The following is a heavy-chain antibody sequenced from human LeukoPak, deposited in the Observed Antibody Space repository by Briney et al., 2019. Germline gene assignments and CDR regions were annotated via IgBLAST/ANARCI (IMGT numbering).Heavy chain of an antibody. CDR1: GFTFSSYS. J-gene: IGHJ4*02. D-gene: IGHD5-18*01. CDR3: ARDHSYDRYRYGSYDY. Sequence: GGSLRLSCAASGFTFSSYSMNWVRQGPGEGLEWVALISHDGSNKYYADSVKGRFTISRDNSKNTLYLQMNSLRAEDTAVYYCARDHSYDRYRYGSYDYWGQGTLVTVSS. V-gene: IGHV3-30*03. CDR2: ISHDGSNK.